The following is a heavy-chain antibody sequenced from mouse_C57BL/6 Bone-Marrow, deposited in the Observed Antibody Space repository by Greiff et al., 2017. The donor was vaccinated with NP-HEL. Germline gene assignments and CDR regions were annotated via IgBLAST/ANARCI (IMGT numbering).Heavy chain of an antibody. CDR2: IDPSDSYT. J-gene: IGHJ4*01. CDR1: GYTFTSYW. CDR3: AREDLGRYYAMGY. V-gene: IGHV1-69*01. D-gene: IGHD4-1*01. Sequence: QVQLQQPGAELVMPGASVKLSCKASGYTFTSYWMHWVQQSPGQGLEWIGEIDPSDSYTNYNQKFKGKFTLTVDKSSSTAFMQLSRLTSEDSAVYYCAREDLGRYYAMGYWGQGTAVTVSS.